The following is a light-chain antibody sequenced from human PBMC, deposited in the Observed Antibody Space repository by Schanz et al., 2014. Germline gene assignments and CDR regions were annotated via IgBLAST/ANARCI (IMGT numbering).Light chain of an antibody. V-gene: IGLV2-23*01. CDR2: EGN. CDR1: SSDIGSYAL. J-gene: IGLJ2*01. Sequence: QSALTQPASVSGSPGQSITISCSGSSSDIGSYALVSWYQQHPGKAPKFIIYEGNKRPSGVSDRFSGSKSGNTASLTISGLQAEDEADYYCCSYAGSSTLLFGGGTKVTVL. CDR3: CSYAGSSTLL.